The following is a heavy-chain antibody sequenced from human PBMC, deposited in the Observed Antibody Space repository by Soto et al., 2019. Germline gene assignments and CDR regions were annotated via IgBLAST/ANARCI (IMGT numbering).Heavy chain of an antibody. V-gene: IGHV1-18*01. J-gene: IGHJ6*02. CDR3: ARDLGSSGWYGEYYYYYHGLDV. CDR2: ISAYNGNT. Sequence: QLQLVQSGAEVKKPGASVKVSCKASGYTFSSYGVSWVRQAPGQGLEWMGWISAYNGNTSYAQKLQGRVTMSTDTSTSTAYMELRGLKYDDTAVYYCARDLGSSGWYGEYYYYYHGLDVWGQGTTVTVSS. CDR1: GYTFSSYG. D-gene: IGHD6-19*01.